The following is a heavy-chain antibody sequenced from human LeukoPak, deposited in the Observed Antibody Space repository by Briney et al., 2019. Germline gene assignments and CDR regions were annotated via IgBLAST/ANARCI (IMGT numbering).Heavy chain of an antibody. CDR1: GYTFTSYG. D-gene: IGHD1-7*01. CDR2: ISDYNGNT. J-gene: IGHJ6*03. CDR3: ARTVNWNYAYYYYMDV. Sequence: ASVKVSCKASGYTFTSYGISWVRQAPGQGLEWMGWISDYNGNTNYAQKLQGRVTMTTDTSTSTAYMELRSLRSDDTAVYYCARTVNWNYAYYYYMDVWGKGTTVTVSS. V-gene: IGHV1-18*01.